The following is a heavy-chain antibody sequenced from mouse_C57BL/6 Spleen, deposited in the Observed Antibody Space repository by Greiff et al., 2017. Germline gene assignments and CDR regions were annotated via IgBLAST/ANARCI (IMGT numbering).Heavy chain of an antibody. Sequence: VQLQQPGAELVRPGSSVKLSCKASGYTFTSYWMDWVKQRPGQGLEWIGNIYPSDSETHYNQKFKDKATLTVDKSSSTAYMQLSSLTSEDSAVYYCTRMYYYGSGWVAYWGQGTLVTVSA. D-gene: IGHD1-1*01. CDR3: TRMYYYGSGWVAY. CDR2: IYPSDSET. J-gene: IGHJ3*01. CDR1: GYTFTSYW. V-gene: IGHV1-61*01.